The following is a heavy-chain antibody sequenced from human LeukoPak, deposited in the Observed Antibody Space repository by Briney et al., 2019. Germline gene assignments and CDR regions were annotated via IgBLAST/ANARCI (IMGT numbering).Heavy chain of an antibody. J-gene: IGHJ4*02. CDR1: GGSISSGDYY. CDR2: IYYSGST. D-gene: IGHD3-10*01. Sequence: PSQTLSLTCTVSGGSISSGDYYWGWLRQPPGKGLEWIGYIYYSGSTYYNPSLKSRVTISVDTSKNQFSLTLSSVTAADTAVYSCARVYYYGSGRYSTLDYWGQGTLVTVSS. V-gene: IGHV4-30-4*08. CDR3: ARVYYYGSGRYSTLDY.